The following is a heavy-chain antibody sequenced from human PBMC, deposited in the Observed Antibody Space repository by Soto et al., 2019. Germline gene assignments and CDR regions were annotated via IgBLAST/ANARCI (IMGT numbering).Heavy chain of an antibody. J-gene: IGHJ6*02. D-gene: IGHD1-26*01. CDR3: TSGEWELYYYYYGMDA. Sequence: GGSLRLSCAASGFTFSNAWMSWVRQAPGKGLEWVGRIKSKTDGGTTDYAAPVKGRFTISRDDSKNTLYLQMNSLKTEDTAVYYCTSGEWELYYYYYGMDAWGQGTTVTVSS. CDR2: IKSKTDGGTT. CDR1: GFTFSNAW. V-gene: IGHV3-15*01.